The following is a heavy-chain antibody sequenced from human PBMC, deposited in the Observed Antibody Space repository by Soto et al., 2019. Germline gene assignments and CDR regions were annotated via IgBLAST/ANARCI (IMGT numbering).Heavy chain of an antibody. V-gene: IGHV3-23*01. Sequence: EVQVLESGGGLLQPGGSLRLSCVASGFTFNTHAMTWVRQGPGMGLEWTSSISGNGETTYYADSVKGRFTVSRDNSKNTFYLQMNSLRVEDTATYYCVKDWSGNKCPCMDVWGQGTTVTVSS. CDR2: ISGNGETT. CDR1: GFTFNTHA. J-gene: IGHJ6*02. CDR3: VKDWSGNKCPCMDV. D-gene: IGHD3-3*01.